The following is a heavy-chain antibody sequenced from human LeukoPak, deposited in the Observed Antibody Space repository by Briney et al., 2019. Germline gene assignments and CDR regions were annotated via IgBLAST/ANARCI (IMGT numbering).Heavy chain of an antibody. CDR2: MNPNGIAA. CDR3: ARGRLSTL. D-gene: IGHD2-2*01. CDR1: GYPFSIYD. J-gene: IGHJ4*02. Sequence: ASVKVSCKASGYPFSIYDVHWVRQAAGQGLEWLGWMNPNGIAAGYSQKFQDRVTLTMDTSTSTAYLELSSLRSEDTAVYYCARGRLSTLWGQGTLVIVSS. V-gene: IGHV1-8*01.